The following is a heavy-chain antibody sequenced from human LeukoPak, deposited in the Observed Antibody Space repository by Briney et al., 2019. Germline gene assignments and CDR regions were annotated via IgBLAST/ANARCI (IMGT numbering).Heavy chain of an antibody. CDR3: ARTEGGYDWGGFDY. J-gene: IGHJ4*02. D-gene: IGHD5-12*01. Sequence: GASVKVSCKASGGTFSSYAIGWARQAPGQGLEWMGGIIPIFGTANYAQKFQGRVTITADKSTSTAYMELSSLRSEDTAVYYCARTEGGYDWGGFDYWGQGTLVTVSS. CDR1: GGTFSSYA. V-gene: IGHV1-69*06. CDR2: IIPIFGTA.